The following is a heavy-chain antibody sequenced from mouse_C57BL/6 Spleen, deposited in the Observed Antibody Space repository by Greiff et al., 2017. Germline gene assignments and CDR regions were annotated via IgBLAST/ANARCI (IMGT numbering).Heavy chain of an antibody. CDR1: GYTFTSYW. J-gene: IGHJ2*01. V-gene: IGHV1-69*01. D-gene: IGHD1-1*01. CDR3: ARSWYYGFDY. Sequence: VKLQQPGAELVMPGASVKLSCKASGYTFTSYWMHWVKQRPGQGLEWIGEIDPSDSYTNYNQKFKGKSTLTVDKSSSTAYMQLSSLTSEDSAVYYCARSWYYGFDYWGQGTTLTVSS. CDR2: IDPSDSYT.